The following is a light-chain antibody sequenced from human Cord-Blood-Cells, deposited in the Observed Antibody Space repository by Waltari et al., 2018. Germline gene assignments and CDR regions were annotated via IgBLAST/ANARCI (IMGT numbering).Light chain of an antibody. V-gene: IGKV3-20*01. CDR3: QQYGSSPRT. J-gene: IGKJ1*01. CDR1: QSVSSHY. CDR2: GAS. Sequence: DIVLTQSPGTLSLSPGERAPLSCRASQSVSSHYLAWYQQKPGQAPRLLIYGASSRATGIPDRFSGSGSGTDFTLTISRLEPEDFAVYYCQQYGSSPRTFGQGTKVEIK.